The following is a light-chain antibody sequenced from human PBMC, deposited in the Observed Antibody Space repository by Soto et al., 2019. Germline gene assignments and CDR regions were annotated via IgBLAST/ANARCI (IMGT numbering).Light chain of an antibody. CDR2: AAS. V-gene: IGKV1-8*01. J-gene: IGKJ1*01. Sequence: AIGMTQSPSSLSASTGDRVTITCRASQGISSYLAWYQQKPGKAPKLLIYAASTLQSGVPSRFSGSGSGTDFTLTISCLQSEDFATYCCQQYYSYPRTFGQGTKV. CDR3: QQYYSYPRT. CDR1: QGISSY.